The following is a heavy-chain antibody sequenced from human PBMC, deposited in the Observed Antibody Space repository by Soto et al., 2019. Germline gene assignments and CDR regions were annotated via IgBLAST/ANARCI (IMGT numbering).Heavy chain of an antibody. D-gene: IGHD7-27*01. V-gene: IGHV3-7*03. CDR3: ARDMWGLDAGYYNYSGIDV. CDR2: IKQDGSEK. CDR1: GFTFSSYW. J-gene: IGHJ6*02. Sequence: GGSLRLSCAASGFTFSSYWMSWVSQAPGKGLEWVANIKQDGSEKYYVDSVKGRFTISRDNAKNSLYLQMNSLRAEDTAVYYCARDMWGLDAGYYNYSGIDVWGQGTTVTVSS.